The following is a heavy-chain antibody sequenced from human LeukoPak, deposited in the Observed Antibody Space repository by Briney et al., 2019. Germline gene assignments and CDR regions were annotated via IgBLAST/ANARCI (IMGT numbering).Heavy chain of an antibody. CDR3: ARGGYDLLFDY. Sequence: SETLSLTCTVSGGSISSSSNYWGWIRQPPGQGLEWIGSIYSGSTYYNSSLKSRVTISVDTSKNQLSLKLSSVTAADKAVYYCARGGYDLLFDYWGQETLVTVSS. D-gene: IGHD5-12*01. V-gene: IGHV4-39*07. J-gene: IGHJ4*02. CDR2: IYSGST. CDR1: GGSISSSSNY.